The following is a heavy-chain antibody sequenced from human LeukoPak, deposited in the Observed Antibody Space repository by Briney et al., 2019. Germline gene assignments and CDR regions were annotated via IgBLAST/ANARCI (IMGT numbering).Heavy chain of an antibody. V-gene: IGHV3-23*01. CDR1: GFTFSSYA. D-gene: IGHD1-26*01. Sequence: GGALRLSCSGYGFTFSSYARGWHRQAPGKGLEGVSAFCGSGGSTYYAHSVRGRFTISRDNAKNSLDLQMDSLRAEDTALYYCANSGSRRRWDYWGQGTLVTVCS. J-gene: IGHJ4*02. CDR3: ANSGSRRRWDY. CDR2: FCGSGGST.